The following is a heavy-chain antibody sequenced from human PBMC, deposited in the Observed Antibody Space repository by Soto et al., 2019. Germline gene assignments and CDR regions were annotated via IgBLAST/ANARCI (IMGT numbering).Heavy chain of an antibody. CDR2: IKQDGSEK. CDR3: ARGVHYYDSSGYYYDAFDI. Sequence: GGSLRLSCAASGITFSSYWMSWVRQAPGKGLEWVANIKQDGSEKYYVDSVKGRFTISRDNAKNPLYLQMNSLRAEDTAVYYCARGVHYYDSSGYYYDAFDIWGQGTMVTVS. D-gene: IGHD3-22*01. CDR1: GITFSSYW. J-gene: IGHJ3*02. V-gene: IGHV3-7*02.